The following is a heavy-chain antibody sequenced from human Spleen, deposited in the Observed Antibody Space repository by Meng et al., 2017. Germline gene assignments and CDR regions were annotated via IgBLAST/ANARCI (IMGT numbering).Heavy chain of an antibody. CDR2: INPSGGST. CDR1: GYTFTSYY. V-gene: IGHV1-46*01. D-gene: IGHD3-10*01. Sequence: ASVKVSCKASGYTFTSYYMHWVRQAPGQGLEWMGIINPSGGSTSYAQKFQGRVTMTRDTSTSTVYMELSSLRSEDTAVYYCARGYTYYYGSGSYFSPYYYYYGMDVWGQGTTVTVSS. CDR3: ARGYTYYYGSGSYFSPYYYYYGMDV. J-gene: IGHJ6*02.